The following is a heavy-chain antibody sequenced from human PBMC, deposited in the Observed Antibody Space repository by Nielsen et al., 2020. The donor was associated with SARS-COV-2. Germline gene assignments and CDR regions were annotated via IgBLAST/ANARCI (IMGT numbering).Heavy chain of an antibody. CDR2: IKPDGSEK. CDR1: GGSLSGSY. J-gene: IGHJ3*01. CDR3: ARDWSRAFDV. Sequence: ETLSLTCAVYGGSLSGSYWSWVRQAPGKGLEWVANIKPDGSEKVYVDSVKGRFTISRDNAKNSMSLQMNSLRVEDTAVYYCARDWSRAFDVWGQGTMVTVSS. V-gene: IGHV3-7*01.